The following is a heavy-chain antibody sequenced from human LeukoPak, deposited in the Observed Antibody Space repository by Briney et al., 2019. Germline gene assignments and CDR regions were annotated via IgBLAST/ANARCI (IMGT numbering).Heavy chain of an antibody. V-gene: IGHV3-73*01. Sequence: GGSLKLSCAASGFTSSGSAMHWVRQASGKGLEWVGRIRSKANSYATAYAASVKGRFTISRDDSKNTAYLQMNSLKTEDTAVYYCTRPLAGGKDYWGQGTLVTVSS. D-gene: IGHD4-23*01. CDR1: GFTSSGSA. J-gene: IGHJ4*02. CDR3: TRPLAGGKDY. CDR2: IRSKANSYAT.